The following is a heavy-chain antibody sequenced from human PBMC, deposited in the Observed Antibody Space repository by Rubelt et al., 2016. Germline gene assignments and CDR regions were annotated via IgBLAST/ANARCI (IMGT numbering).Heavy chain of an antibody. CDR2: INHSGST. CDR3: ARESVRGVIQGYFDY. D-gene: IGHD3-10*01. V-gene: IGHV4-34*01. CDR1: GGSFSGYY. J-gene: IGHJ4*02. Sequence: QVQLQQWGAGLLKPSETLSLTCAVYGGSFSGYYWSWIRQPPGKGLEWLGEINHSGSTNYNPPRNGWVTMSVDTAKNQFSLKLSSVTAADTALYYCARESVRGVIQGYFDYWGQGTLVTVSS.